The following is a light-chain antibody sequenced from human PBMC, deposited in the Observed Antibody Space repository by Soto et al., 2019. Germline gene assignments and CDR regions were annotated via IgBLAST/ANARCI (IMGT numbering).Light chain of an antibody. CDR3: QQYYSTLIS. CDR2: WAS. CDR1: QSFFYNSYNRSY. J-gene: IGKJ5*01. Sequence: DIALTQSPHSLSLSLGERATINCKSSQSFFYNSYNRSYLAWYQVKPGRPPKLLFSWASTRESGVPDRFSGRGSGTDFTLTISSLQAEDVAVYYCQQYYSTLISFGQGTRLEIK. V-gene: IGKV4-1*01.